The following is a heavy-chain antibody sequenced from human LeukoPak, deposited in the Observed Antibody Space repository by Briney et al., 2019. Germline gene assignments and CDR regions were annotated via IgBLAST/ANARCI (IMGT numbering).Heavy chain of an antibody. CDR3: ARSSSSSSYALGY. CDR1: GGSISSSYYY. Sequence: SETLSLTCTVSGGSISSSYYYWGWIRQPPGKGLEWIGSIYYSGSTYYNPSLKSRVTISVDASKNQFSLKLSSVTAADTAMYYCARSSSSSSYALGYWGQGTLVTVSS. D-gene: IGHD6-13*01. J-gene: IGHJ4*02. CDR2: IYYSGST. V-gene: IGHV4-39*01.